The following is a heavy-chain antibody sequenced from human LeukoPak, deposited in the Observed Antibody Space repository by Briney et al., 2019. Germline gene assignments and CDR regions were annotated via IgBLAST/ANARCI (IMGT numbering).Heavy chain of an antibody. D-gene: IGHD3-10*02. CDR1: GFTFSDYE. J-gene: IGHJ4*02. CDR3: ARGALHVFNY. Sequence: PGGSLRLSCAASGFTFSDYEINWVRQAPGKGLEWVSCISTSGSTTYYADSVKGRFTISRDKAKNSLFLQMNTLTVEDTAVYYCARGALHVFNYWGQGTPVTVSS. CDR2: ISTSGSTT. V-gene: IGHV3-48*03.